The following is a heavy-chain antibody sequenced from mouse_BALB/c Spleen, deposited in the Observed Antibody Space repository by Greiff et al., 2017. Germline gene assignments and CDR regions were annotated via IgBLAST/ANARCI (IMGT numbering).Heavy chain of an antibody. CDR3: ARSGTPAMDY. V-gene: IGHV7-3*02. D-gene: IGHD4-1*01. J-gene: IGHJ4*01. CDR2: IRNKANGYTT. CDR1: GFTFTDYY. Sequence: EVNLVESGGGLVQPGGSLRLSCATSGFTFTDYYMSWVRQPPGKALEWLGFIRNKANGYTTEYSASVKGRFTISRDNSQSILYLQMNTLRAEDSATYYCARSGTPAMDYWGQGTSVTVSS.